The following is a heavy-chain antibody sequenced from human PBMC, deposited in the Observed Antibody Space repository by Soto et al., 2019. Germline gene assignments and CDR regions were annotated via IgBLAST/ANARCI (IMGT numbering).Heavy chain of an antibody. CDR2: ISSSSSYI. D-gene: IGHD6-6*01. CDR3: ARDDRIAARAFDI. V-gene: IGHV3-21*01. CDR1: GFTFSSYS. Sequence: GSLRLSCAASGFTFSSYSMNWVRQAPGKGLEWVSSISSSSSYIYYADSVKGRFTISRDNAKNSLYLQMNSLRAEDTAVYYCARDDRIAARAFDIWGQGTMVTVSS. J-gene: IGHJ3*02.